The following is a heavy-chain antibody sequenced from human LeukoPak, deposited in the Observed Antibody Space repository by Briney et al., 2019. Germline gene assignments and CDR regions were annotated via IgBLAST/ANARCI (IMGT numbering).Heavy chain of an antibody. CDR1: GLTFSSYG. CDR2: ISSSGDRT. J-gene: IGHJ4*02. Sequence: GGSLRLACAASGLTFSSYGMSWVRQAPGRGLEWVSAISSSGDRTYYADSVKGRFTISRDNSKNTLYLQMNSLRAEDTAIYYCAKEYTGTFSPFPSYFDNWGQGTLVTVSS. V-gene: IGHV3-23*01. CDR3: AKEYTGTFSPFPSYFDN. D-gene: IGHD1-26*01.